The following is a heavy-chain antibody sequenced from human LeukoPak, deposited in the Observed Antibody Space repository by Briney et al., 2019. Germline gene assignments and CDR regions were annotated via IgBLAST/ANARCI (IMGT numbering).Heavy chain of an antibody. CDR2: IYTSGST. CDR1: GGSINSYY. CDR3: AGRPYYYDSSGYYYFDY. J-gene: IGHJ4*02. Sequence: SETLSLTCTVSGGSINSYYWSWIRQPAGKGLEWIGRIYTSGSTNYNPSLKSRVTMSLDTSRNQFSLQLSSVTAADAAVYYCAGRPYYYDSSGYYYFDYWGQGTLVTVSS. V-gene: IGHV4-4*07. D-gene: IGHD3-22*01.